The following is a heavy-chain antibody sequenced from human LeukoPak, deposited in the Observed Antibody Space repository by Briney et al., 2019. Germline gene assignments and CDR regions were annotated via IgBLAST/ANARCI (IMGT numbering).Heavy chain of an antibody. J-gene: IGHJ6*03. V-gene: IGHV3-23*01. D-gene: IGHD1-26*01. Sequence: EGSLRLSCAASGFTFSSYAMSWVRQAPGKGLEWVSAISGSGGSTYYADSVKGRFTISRDNSKNTLYLQMNSLRAEDTAVYYCAKDQTGGAGLYYYYYMDVWGKGTTVTVSS. CDR1: GFTFSSYA. CDR3: AKDQTGGAGLYYYYYMDV. CDR2: ISGSGGST.